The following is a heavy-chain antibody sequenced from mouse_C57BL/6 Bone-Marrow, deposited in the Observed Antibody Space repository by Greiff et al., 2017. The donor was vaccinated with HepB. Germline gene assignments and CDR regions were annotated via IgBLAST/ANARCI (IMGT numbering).Heavy chain of an antibody. V-gene: IGHV2-6-1*01. Sequence: VMLVESGPGLVAPSQSLSITCTVSGFSLTSYGVHWVRQPPGKGLEWLVVIWSDGSTTYNSALKSRLSISKDNSKSQVFLKMNSLQTDDTAMYYCARHWDYYGSSYGYFDVWGTGTTVTVSS. CDR1: GFSLTSYG. CDR3: ARHWDYYGSSYGYFDV. D-gene: IGHD1-1*01. J-gene: IGHJ1*03. CDR2: IWSDGST.